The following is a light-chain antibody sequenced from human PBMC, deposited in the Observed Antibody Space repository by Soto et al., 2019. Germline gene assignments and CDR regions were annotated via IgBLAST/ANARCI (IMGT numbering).Light chain of an antibody. Sequence: QLVLTQPPSVSGAPGQRVTISCTGSSSNIGAGYDVHWYQQLPGTAAKLLIYGNSNRPSGVPDRFSGSKSGTSASLAITGLRAEDEANYYCQSYDSSLSVVFGGGTKLTVL. CDR1: SSNIGAGYD. CDR3: QSYDSSLSVV. CDR2: GNS. J-gene: IGLJ2*01. V-gene: IGLV1-40*01.